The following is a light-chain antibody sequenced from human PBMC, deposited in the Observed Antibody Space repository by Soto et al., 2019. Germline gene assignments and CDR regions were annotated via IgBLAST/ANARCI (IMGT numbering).Light chain of an antibody. CDR2: HAS. J-gene: IGKJ4*01. CDR3: QQYGDSLLT. CDR1: QSISSSY. Sequence: ENVLTQSPGTRSLSPGERATLSGRDSQSISSSYLAWYQQKPGQTPRLLIYHASNRATGIPDRFSGSGSGTDFTLTISRLEPEDFAVYYCQQYGDSLLTFGGGTKVEIK. V-gene: IGKV3-20*01.